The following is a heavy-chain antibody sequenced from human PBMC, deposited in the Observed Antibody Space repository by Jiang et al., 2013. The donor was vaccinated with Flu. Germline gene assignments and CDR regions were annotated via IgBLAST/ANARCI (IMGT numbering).Heavy chain of an antibody. J-gene: IGHJ4*02. CDR1: GFSLSTSEVG. V-gene: IGHV2-5*01. CDR3: AHGLGDGYNYAFDY. CDR2: IFRTDEK. Sequence: KPTQTLTLTCTFSGFSLSTSEVGVGWIRQPPGKALEWLGLIFRTDEKRYRPSLRSRLTITKDTSKNQVVLTMTNMDPVDTATYCCAHGLGDGYNYAFDYWGQGALVTVSS. D-gene: IGHD5-24*01.